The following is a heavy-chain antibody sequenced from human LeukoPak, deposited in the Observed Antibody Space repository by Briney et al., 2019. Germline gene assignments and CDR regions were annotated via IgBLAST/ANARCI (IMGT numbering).Heavy chain of an antibody. D-gene: IGHD3-10*01. CDR1: GFTFSSYE. J-gene: IGHJ6*02. CDR3: ARDRLGWFGELLPQIYYYYGMDV. V-gene: IGHV3-48*03. Sequence: GGSLRLSWAASGFTFSSYEMNWVRQAPGKGLEWVAYISSRGSTIYYADSVKGRFSISRDSAKNSLYLQMNSLRAEDTAVYYCARDRLGWFGELLPQIYYYYGMDVWGQGTTVTVSS. CDR2: ISSRGSTI.